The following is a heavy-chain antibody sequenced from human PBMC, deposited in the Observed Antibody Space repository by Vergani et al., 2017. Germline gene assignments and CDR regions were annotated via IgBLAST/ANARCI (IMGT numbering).Heavy chain of an antibody. CDR2: INTNIGTP. V-gene: IGHV7-4-1*02. CDR1: GYTFSSYV. CDR3: ASNGFGDYGNFDF. J-gene: IGHJ4*02. D-gene: IGHD4-17*01. Sequence: QVQLVQSGSELKKPGASVKISCKTSGYTFSSYVINWVRQAPGRGLEWMGWINTNIGTPTYVQGFTGRFVFSLDSSVTTAFVQITSLKAEDTAVYYCASNGFGDYGNFDFWGQGTLVTVSS.